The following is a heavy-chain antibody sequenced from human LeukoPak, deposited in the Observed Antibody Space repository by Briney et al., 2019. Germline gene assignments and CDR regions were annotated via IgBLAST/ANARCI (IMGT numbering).Heavy chain of an antibody. CDR2: INWDGSST. J-gene: IGHJ6*03. CDR3: AREAVTRGYYYYYYYMDV. D-gene: IGHD4-17*01. CDR1: GFTFDDYG. Sequence: GGSLRLSCAASGFTFDDYGMSWVRQGPGKGLEWVSGINWDGSSTGYADSVKGRFTISRDNAKNSLYLQMNSLRAEDTAVYYCAREAVTRGYYYYYYYMDVWGKGTTVTVSS. V-gene: IGHV3-20*04.